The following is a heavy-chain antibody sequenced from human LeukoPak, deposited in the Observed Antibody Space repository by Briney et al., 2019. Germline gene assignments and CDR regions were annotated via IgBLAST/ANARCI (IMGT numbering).Heavy chain of an antibody. D-gene: IGHD3-22*01. V-gene: IGHV1-69*04. CDR3: ARDYYDSSGYYSTGY. CDR2: IIPILGIA. Sequence: PGASVKVSCKASGGTFSSYAISWVRQAPGQGLEWMGRIIPILGIANYAQKFQGGVTITADKSTSTAYMELSSLRSEDTAVYYCARDYYDSSGYYSTGYWGQGTLVTVSS. J-gene: IGHJ4*02. CDR1: GGTFSSYA.